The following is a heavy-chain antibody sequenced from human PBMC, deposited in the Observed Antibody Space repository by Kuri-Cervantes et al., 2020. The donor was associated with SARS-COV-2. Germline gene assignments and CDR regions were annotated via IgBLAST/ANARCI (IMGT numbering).Heavy chain of an antibody. V-gene: IGHV4-59*01. CDR2: IYYSGST. J-gene: IGHJ4*02. CDR3: ARSFMVASYFDY. Sequence: PETLSLTCTVSGGSISSYYWSWIRQPPGKGLEWIGYIYYSGSTNYNPSLKSRVTISVDTSKNQFSLKLSSVTAADTAVYYCARSFMVASYFDYWGQGILVTVSS. CDR1: GGSISSYY. D-gene: IGHD5-12*01.